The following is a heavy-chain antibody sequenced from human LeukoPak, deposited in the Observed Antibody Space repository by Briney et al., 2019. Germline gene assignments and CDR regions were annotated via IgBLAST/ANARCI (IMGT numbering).Heavy chain of an antibody. J-gene: IGHJ2*01. CDR3: AKDRTYYYDSRDYDWYFDV. Sequence: PGGSLRLSCAASGFTFDDYAMHWVRQAPGKGLEWVAGISWNSGTIQYADSVQGRFTISRDNPKNSLYLQMNSLRTEDTAFYYCAKDRTYYYDSRDYDWYFDVRGRGTLVTVSS. CDR1: GFTFDDYA. D-gene: IGHD3-22*01. V-gene: IGHV3-9*01. CDR2: ISWNSGTI.